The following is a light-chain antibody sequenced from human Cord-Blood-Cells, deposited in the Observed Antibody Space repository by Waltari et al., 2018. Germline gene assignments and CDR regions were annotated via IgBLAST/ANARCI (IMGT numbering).Light chain of an antibody. Sequence: DIVMTQTPLSLSVTPGQPASISCKSSQSLLHSDGKTYLYWYLQKPGQSPQLLIYEVSXXXXXXXXXFSGSGSGTDFTLKISRVEAEDVGVYYCMQSIQLPYTFGQGTKLEIK. CDR3: MQSIQLPYT. V-gene: IGKV2D-29*02. CDR2: EVS. J-gene: IGKJ2*01. CDR1: QSLLHSDGKTY.